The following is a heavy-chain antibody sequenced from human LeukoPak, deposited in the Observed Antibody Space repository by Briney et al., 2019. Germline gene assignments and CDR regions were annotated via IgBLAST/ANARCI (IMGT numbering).Heavy chain of an antibody. D-gene: IGHD3-3*01. CDR1: GGSISNLY. V-gene: IGHV4-59*11. Sequence: SETLSLTCTVSGGSISNLYWSRIRQPPGKGLEWIGYIYYSGITKCNPSLKSRVTISVDTSKNQFSLKLSSVTAADTAVYYCARGGDFWSGYYYYGMDVWGQGTTVTVSS. CDR2: IYYSGIT. CDR3: ARGGDFWSGYYYYGMDV. J-gene: IGHJ6*02.